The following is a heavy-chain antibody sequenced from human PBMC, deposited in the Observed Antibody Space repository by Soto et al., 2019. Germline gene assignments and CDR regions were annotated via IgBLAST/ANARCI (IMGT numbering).Heavy chain of an antibody. CDR3: ARAYCSGGSCYYYGMDV. CDR2: IYPGGSDT. J-gene: IGHJ6*02. V-gene: IGHV5-51*01. Sequence: PGESLKISCKGSGYSFTSYWIGWVRQMPGKGLEWMGIIYPGGSDTRYSPSFQGQVTISADKSISTAYLQWSSLKASDTAMYYCARAYCSGGSCYYYGMDVWGQGTTVTVSS. D-gene: IGHD2-15*01. CDR1: GYSFTSYW.